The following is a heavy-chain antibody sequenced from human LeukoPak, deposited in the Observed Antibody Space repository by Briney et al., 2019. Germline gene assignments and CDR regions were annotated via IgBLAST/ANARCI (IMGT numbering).Heavy chain of an antibody. Sequence: SETLSLTCKVSGYSIGRDYYWAWLRQPPGKGLEWIGSISHTGRTVYNPSYESRLTISMGTSKNEFFLRLNSVTAADTAVYFCARDGGYPTTDEGFDPWGLGTLVTVSS. D-gene: IGHD5-12*01. CDR3: ARDGGYPTTDEGFDP. CDR1: GYSIGRDYY. CDR2: ISHTGRT. J-gene: IGHJ5*02. V-gene: IGHV4-38-2*02.